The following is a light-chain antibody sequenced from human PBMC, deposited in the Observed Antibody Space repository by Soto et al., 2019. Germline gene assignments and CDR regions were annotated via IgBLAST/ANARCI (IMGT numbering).Light chain of an antibody. J-gene: IGLJ1*01. CDR3: SSYTSSSTLV. Sequence: QSVLTQPASVSGSPGQSITISCTGASSDVGGYNYVSWYQHLPGKAPKLMIYEVSNRPSGVSNRFSGSKSGNTASLTISRLQAEDEDDYYCSSYTSSSTLVFGTGTKVTVL. V-gene: IGLV2-14*01. CDR1: SSDVGGYNY. CDR2: EVS.